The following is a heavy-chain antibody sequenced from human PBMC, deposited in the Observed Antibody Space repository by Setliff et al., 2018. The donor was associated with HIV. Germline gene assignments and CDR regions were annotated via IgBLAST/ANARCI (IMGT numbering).Heavy chain of an antibody. V-gene: IGHV3-7*01. D-gene: IGHD4-17*01. CDR2: INQDGSEK. CDR3: ARGQTSVTLQFDH. J-gene: IGHJ4*02. Sequence: GSLEPPWAAPGFTPSSHWIVWVRQAPGKGLEWVANINQDGSEKNYVDSVKGRFTISRDNAKNSLFLQMNSLRAEDTAVYYCARGQTSVTLQFDHWGQGTLVTVSS. CDR1: GFTPSSHW.